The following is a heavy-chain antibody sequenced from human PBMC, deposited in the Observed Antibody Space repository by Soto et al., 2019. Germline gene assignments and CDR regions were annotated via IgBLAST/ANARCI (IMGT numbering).Heavy chain of an antibody. CDR3: ARSHYYDFWSGYSYFDY. CDR1: GGTSSRYA. D-gene: IGHD3-3*01. V-gene: IGHV1-69*13. J-gene: IGHJ4*02. Sequence: SVKVSCKPSGGTSSRYAISWVRQAPGQGLEWMGGIIPTFGTANYAQKFQGRVTITADESTSTAYMELSSLRSEDTAVYYCARSHYYDFWSGYSYFDYWGQGTLVTVSS. CDR2: IIPTFGTA.